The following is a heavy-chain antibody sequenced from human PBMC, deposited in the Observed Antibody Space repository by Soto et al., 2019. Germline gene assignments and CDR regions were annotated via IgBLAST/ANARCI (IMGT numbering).Heavy chain of an antibody. CDR1: GYTFTRYT. CDR3: ARGIATGQLDP. V-gene: IGHV1-3*01. CDR2: INPDNGNT. J-gene: IGHJ5*02. D-gene: IGHD2-15*01. Sequence: ASGKVSCTASGYTFTRYTMNLLLQAPGQRLEWMGWINPDNGNTKSSQKFQDRVIITRDTSASTAYMDLSSLRSEDTAVYYCARGIATGQLDPWGQGTLVTVSS.